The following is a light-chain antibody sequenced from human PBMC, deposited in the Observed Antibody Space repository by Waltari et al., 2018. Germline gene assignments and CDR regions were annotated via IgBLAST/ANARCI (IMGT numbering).Light chain of an antibody. Sequence: EIVSTQSPATLSVAPGERATLSCRASQTVSNHLPWYHQKPGQAPRLLIYDASNRATGIPARFSGSGSGTDFALTTSSLEPEDFTFYYCQQRSNWLTFGGGTKVEIK. CDR1: QTVSNH. CDR3: QQRSNWLT. CDR2: DAS. V-gene: IGKV3-11*01. J-gene: IGKJ4*01.